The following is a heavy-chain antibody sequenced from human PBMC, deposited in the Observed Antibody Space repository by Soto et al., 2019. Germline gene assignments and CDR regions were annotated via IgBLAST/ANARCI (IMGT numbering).Heavy chain of an antibody. CDR1: GFTFSSYA. V-gene: IGHV3-64D*06. D-gene: IGHD3-22*01. J-gene: IGHJ4*02. CDR3: VKDFHYDSSGSYYDY. Sequence: PGGSLRLSCSASGFTFSSYAMHWVRQAPGKGLEYVSAISSDGGSTYYPDSVKGRFTISRDNSKNTLYLQMSSLRAEDSAVYYCVKDFHYDSSGSYYDYWGQGTLVTVS. CDR2: ISSDGGST.